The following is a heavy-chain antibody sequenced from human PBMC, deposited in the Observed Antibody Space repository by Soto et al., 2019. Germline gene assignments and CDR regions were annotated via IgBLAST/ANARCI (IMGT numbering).Heavy chain of an antibody. CDR3: ARAMWGTTPGVQIAARPSGDYYYYGMDV. D-gene: IGHD6-6*01. CDR1: GGTFSSYA. CDR2: IIPIFGTA. J-gene: IGHJ6*02. V-gene: IGHV1-69*13. Sequence: ASVKVSCKASGGTFSSYAISWVRQAPGQGLEWMGGIIPIFGTANYAQKFQGRVTITADESTSTAYMELSSLRSEDTAVYYCARAMWGTTPGVQIAARPSGDYYYYGMDVWGQGTTVTVSS.